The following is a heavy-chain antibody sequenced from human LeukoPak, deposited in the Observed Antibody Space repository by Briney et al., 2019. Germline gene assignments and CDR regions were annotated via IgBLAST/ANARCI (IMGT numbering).Heavy chain of an antibody. D-gene: IGHD2-15*01. CDR2: ISSSGSTI. CDR1: GFTVSSNY. V-gene: IGHV3-11*01. J-gene: IGHJ6*03. Sequence: PGGSLRLSCAASGFTVSSNYMSWIRQAPGKGLEWVSYISSSGSTIYYADSVKGRFTISRDNAKNSLYLQMNSLRAEDTAVYYCARAPPLYCSGGSCYYYYYYMDVWSKGTTVTISS. CDR3: ARAPPLYCSGGSCYYYYYYMDV.